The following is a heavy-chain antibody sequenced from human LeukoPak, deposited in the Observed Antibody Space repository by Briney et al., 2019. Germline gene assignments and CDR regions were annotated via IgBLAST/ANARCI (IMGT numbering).Heavy chain of an antibody. Sequence: SGTLSLTCSVSGVPIRTYYWTWFRQPPGKGLEWIGYIYHTGSTNYNPSLKSRVTLSIDTSRSQFSLRLTSVTAADTAVYYCANYDGAPRSWGQGTLVTVSA. CDR1: GVPIRTYY. J-gene: IGHJ4*02. V-gene: IGHV4-59*08. D-gene: IGHD3-16*01. CDR3: ANYDGAPRS. CDR2: IYHTGST.